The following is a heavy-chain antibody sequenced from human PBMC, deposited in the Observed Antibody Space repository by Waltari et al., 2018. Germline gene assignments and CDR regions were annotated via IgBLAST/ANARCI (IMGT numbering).Heavy chain of an antibody. J-gene: IGHJ3*02. CDR2: INPNSGGT. Sequence: QVQLVQSGAEVKKPGASVKVSCKASGYTFTGYYLHLVRQAPGQGLEWMGRINPNSGGTNYAQKFQGRVTMTRDTSISTAYMELSRLRSDDTAVYYCARDPGGSGALDIWGQGTMVTVSS. CDR1: GYTFTGYY. CDR3: ARDPGGSGALDI. D-gene: IGHD6-25*01. V-gene: IGHV1-2*06.